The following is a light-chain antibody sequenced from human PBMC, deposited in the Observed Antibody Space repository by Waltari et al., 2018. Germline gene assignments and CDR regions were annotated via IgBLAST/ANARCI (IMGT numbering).Light chain of an antibody. V-gene: IGKV4-1*01. CDR3: QQYYRRRT. CDR2: WAS. Sequence: DMLMILFPYFLGLCLGEGASSYGQTHQSLLYNSNDKNYLAWYQQKPGQPPKLLIYWASTRHSGVPDRFSGSGSATDFTRTISSLQAEDVAFYYCQQYYRRRTFGQGTKVEIK. CDR1: QSLLYNSNDKNY. J-gene: IGKJ1*01.